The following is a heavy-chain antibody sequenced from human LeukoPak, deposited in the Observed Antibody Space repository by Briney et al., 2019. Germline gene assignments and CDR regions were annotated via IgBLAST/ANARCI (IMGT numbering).Heavy chain of an antibody. CDR1: GFTFSGSA. CDR3: TRLLHSNTDYYYYYGMDV. Sequence: GGSLRLSCEASGFTFSGSAMHWVRQASGKGLECVDRNRSTTDTAYAASVKGRFTISRDDSKNTAYLQMNSLKTEDTAVYYCTRLLHSNTDYYYYYGMDVWGQGTTVTVSS. D-gene: IGHD2/OR15-2a*01. V-gene: IGHV3-73*01. CDR2: NRSTTDT. J-gene: IGHJ6*02.